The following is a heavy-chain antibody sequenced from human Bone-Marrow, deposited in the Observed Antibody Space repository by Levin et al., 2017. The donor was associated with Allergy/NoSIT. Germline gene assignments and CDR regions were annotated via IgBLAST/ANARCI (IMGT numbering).Heavy chain of an antibody. J-gene: IGHJ6*02. V-gene: IGHV3-30*04. CDR3: ARSIVASAIYGMDV. D-gene: IGHD2-15*01. Sequence: PGGSLRLSCAASGFTFSRHSFYWVRQAPGKGLEWLAVVSHDGSHKYYADSVKGRFTISRDYANNMVYLQMDSLRTDDTAVYSCARSIVASAIYGMDVWGQGTTVIVSS. CDR2: VSHDGSHK. CDR1: GFTFSRHS.